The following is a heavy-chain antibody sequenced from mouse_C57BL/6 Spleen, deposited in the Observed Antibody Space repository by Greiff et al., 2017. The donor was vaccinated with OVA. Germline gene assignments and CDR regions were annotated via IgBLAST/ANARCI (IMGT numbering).Heavy chain of an antibody. J-gene: IGHJ3*01. Sequence: VQLQHSGAELVRPGASVTLSCKASGYTFTDYEMHWVKQTPVHGLEWIGAIDPETGGTAYNQKFKGKAILTADKSSSTAYMELRSLTSEDSAVYYCTIPNFSWFAYWGQGTLVTVSA. V-gene: IGHV1-15*01. CDR3: TIPNFSWFAY. CDR1: GYTFTDYE. CDR2: IDPETGGT.